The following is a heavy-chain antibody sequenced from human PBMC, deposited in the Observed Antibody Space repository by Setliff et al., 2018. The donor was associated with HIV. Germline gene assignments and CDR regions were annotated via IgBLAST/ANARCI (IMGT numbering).Heavy chain of an antibody. CDR2: IQSKIDGGTT. D-gene: IGHD1-1*01. Sequence: PGGSLRLSCAASAFTFSNAWMNWVRQAPGKGLEWVGRIQSKIDGGTTDYAAPVRGRFTISRDDSKNMLYLQMNSLKTEDTAVYYCARVRTSTGAQYWGQGTLVT. CDR3: ARVRTSTGAQY. J-gene: IGHJ4*02. V-gene: IGHV3-15*07. CDR1: AFTFSNAW.